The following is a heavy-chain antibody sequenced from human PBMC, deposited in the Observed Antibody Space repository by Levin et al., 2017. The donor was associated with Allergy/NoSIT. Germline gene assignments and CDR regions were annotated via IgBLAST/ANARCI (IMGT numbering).Heavy chain of an antibody. J-gene: IGHJ4*02. CDR1: GHTLSELS. CDR3: AMPPCSRCYAFDY. Sequence: PGGSLRLSCKVSGHTLSELSMHWVRQAPGKGLEWMGGFDPENGETIYAQKFQGRVTVTEDTSTETAYMELSSLRSEDTAVYYCAMPPCSRCYAFDYWGQGTLVTVSS. CDR2: FDPENGET. V-gene: IGHV1-24*01. D-gene: IGHD2-2*01.